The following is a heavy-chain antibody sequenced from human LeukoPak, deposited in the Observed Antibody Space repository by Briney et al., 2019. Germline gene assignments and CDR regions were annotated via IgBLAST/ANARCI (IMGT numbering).Heavy chain of an antibody. D-gene: IGHD2-15*01. CDR2: ISSDGSST. CDR1: GFTFSIYW. J-gene: IGHJ4*02. V-gene: IGHV3-74*01. Sequence: GGSLRLSCAASGFTFSIYWMHWVRQAPGKGPVWVSRISSDGSSTSYADFVKGRFTISRDNAKNTLYLQMNSLRAEDTAVYHCARNSTTSRGIVDWGQGTLVTVSS. CDR3: ARNSTTSRGIVD.